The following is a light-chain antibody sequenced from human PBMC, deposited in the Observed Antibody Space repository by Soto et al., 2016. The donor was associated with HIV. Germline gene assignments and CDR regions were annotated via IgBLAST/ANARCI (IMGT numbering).Light chain of an antibody. CDR3: QQAGAFPLT. CDR1: QGISRW. CDR2: SAS. Sequence: DIQMTQSPSSVSASAGDRVTITCRVSQGISRWLAWYQQKPGKAPKLLIYSASSLQSGVPSRFSGSGSGTDFTLTISSLQPEDFATYYCQQAGAFPLTFGGGTKVRS. V-gene: IGKV1-12*01. J-gene: IGKJ4*01.